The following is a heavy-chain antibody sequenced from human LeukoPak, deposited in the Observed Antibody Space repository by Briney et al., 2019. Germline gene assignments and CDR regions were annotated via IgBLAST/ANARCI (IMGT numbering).Heavy chain of an antibody. V-gene: IGHV4-38-2*02. CDR3: ARGPRVRGYSYGLSYYYYYMDV. CDR1: GYSISSGYY. D-gene: IGHD5-18*01. J-gene: IGHJ6*03. CDR2: IYHSGST. Sequence: SETLSLTCTVSGYSISSGYYWGWIRQPPGKGLEWIGSIYHSGSTYYNPSLKSRVTISVDTSKNQFSLKLSSVTAADTAVYYCARGPRVRGYSYGLSYYYYYMDVWGKGTTVTVSS.